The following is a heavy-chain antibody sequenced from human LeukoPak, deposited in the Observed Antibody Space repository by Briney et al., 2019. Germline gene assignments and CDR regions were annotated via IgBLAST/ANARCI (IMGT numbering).Heavy chain of an antibody. CDR1: GFTFSNYW. D-gene: IGHD3-22*01. V-gene: IGHV3-74*01. CDR3: ARDLGQYYDTSDNWFDP. CDR2: INNDGVNT. Sequence: GGSLRLSCAASGFTFSNYWMHWVRQAPGKGLVWVSRINNDGVNTSYADSVKGRFTISRDNAKNTLDLQMNSLRAEDTAVYYCARDLGQYYDTSDNWFDPWGQGTLVTVSS. J-gene: IGHJ5*02.